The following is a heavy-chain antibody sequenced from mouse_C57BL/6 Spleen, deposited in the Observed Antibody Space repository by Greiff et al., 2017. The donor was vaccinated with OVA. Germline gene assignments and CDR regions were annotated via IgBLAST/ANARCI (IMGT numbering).Heavy chain of an antibody. CDR3: TRNDGDWYFDV. Sequence: QVHVKQSGAELVRPGASVTLSCKASGYTFTDYEMHWVKQTPVHGLEWIGAIDPETGGTAYNQKFKGKAILTADKSSSTAYVELRSLTSEDAAVDDCTRNDGDWYFDVWGTGTTVTVSS. CDR1: GYTFTDYE. J-gene: IGHJ1*03. CDR2: IDPETGGT. V-gene: IGHV1-15*01. D-gene: IGHD2-12*01.